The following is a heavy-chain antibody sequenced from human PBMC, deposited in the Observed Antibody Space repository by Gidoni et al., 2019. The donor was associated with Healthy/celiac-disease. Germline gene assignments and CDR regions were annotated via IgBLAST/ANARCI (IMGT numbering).Heavy chain of an antibody. V-gene: IGHV3-23*01. D-gene: IGHD2-15*01. CDR3: AKGCSGGSCFDY. J-gene: IGHJ4*02. Sequence: EVQLLESGGGLVQPGGSLRLSCAASGFTFSSYAMRWVRQAPGKGLEWVSAISGSGGSTYYADSVKGRFTISRDNSKNTLYLQMNSLRAEDTAVYYCAKGCSGGSCFDYWGQGTLVTVSS. CDR1: GFTFSSYA. CDR2: ISGSGGST.